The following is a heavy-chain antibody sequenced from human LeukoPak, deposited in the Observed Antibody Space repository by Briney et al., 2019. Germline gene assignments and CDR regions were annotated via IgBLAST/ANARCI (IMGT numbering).Heavy chain of an antibody. V-gene: IGHV3-7*01. Sequence: GGSLRLSCAASGFTFSSYWMSWVRQAPGKGLEWVANIKQDGSEKYYVDSVKGRFTISRGNAKNSLYLQMNSLRAEDTAVYYCARVYCSGGSCYSRRQDIFDYWGQGTLVTVSS. D-gene: IGHD2-15*01. J-gene: IGHJ4*02. CDR3: ARVYCSGGSCYSRRQDIFDY. CDR2: IKQDGSEK. CDR1: GFTFSSYW.